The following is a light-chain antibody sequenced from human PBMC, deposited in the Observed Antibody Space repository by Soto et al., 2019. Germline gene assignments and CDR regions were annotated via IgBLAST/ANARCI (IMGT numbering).Light chain of an antibody. CDR1: QSVGTH. CDR3: QQKSEWRT. J-gene: IGKJ1*01. V-gene: IGKV3-15*01. CDR2: AAS. Sequence: EILLTQSPDTLSVSLGERATLSCRASQSVGTHLAWYQQKPGQAPRLLIFAASKRTTGTPDRFSGSGSGTEFTLTSSGLQSDYLAFYYCQQKSEWRTFGRGTKVDI.